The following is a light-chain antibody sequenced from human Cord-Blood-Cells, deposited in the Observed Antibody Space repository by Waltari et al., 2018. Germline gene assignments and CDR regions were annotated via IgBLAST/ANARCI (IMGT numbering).Light chain of an antibody. Sequence: EIVLTHSPGTLSLSPGERATLSCRASQSVSSSYLAWYQQKPGQAPRLLIFGASSRATGSPARCSGSGSGADFTLTISSLEPEDFAVYYYQQYGSTSWTFGQGTKVEIK. J-gene: IGKJ1*01. CDR3: QQYGSTSWT. V-gene: IGKV3-20*01. CDR2: GAS. CDR1: QSVSSSY.